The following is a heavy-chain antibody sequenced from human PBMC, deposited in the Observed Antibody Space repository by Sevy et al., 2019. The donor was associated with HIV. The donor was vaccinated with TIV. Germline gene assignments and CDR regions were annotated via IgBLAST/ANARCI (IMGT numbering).Heavy chain of an antibody. J-gene: IGHJ3*02. CDR2: ITPKSDAP. D-gene: IGHD3-22*01. CDR1: GYTFTDYY. V-gene: IGHV1-2*02. CDR3: ARALYLDSIGYHSAYAFDI. Sequence: ASVKVSCKASGYTFTDYYIHWMRQAPGQGLEWMGWITPKSDAPLYAQKFQGRITMTTDTSTSTASMELSRLRSDDTAMYFCARALYLDSIGYHSAYAFDIWAQGTMVTVSS.